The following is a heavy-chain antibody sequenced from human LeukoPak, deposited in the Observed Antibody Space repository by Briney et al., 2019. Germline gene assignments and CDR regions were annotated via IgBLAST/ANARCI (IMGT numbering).Heavy chain of an antibody. J-gene: IGHJ2*01. Sequence: GGSLRLSCAASGFTVSSNYMSWVRQAPGKGLEWVSVIYSGGSTYYADSVKGRVTISRDNSKNTLYLQMNSLRAEDTAVYYCAKTPYYYYGSGSCFLYLGGRGTLVSVSS. CDR1: GFTVSSNY. V-gene: IGHV3-53*01. CDR3: AKTPYYYYGSGSCFLYL. CDR2: IYSGGST. D-gene: IGHD3-10*01.